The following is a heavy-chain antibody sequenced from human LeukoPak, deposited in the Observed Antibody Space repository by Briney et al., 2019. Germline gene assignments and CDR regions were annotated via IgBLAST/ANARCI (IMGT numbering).Heavy chain of an antibody. V-gene: IGHV4-39*01. CDR1: GGSISSSSYY. CDR2: IYCSGST. D-gene: IGHD3-3*01. CDR3: ARLSTYYDFWSGYLNWFDP. Sequence: SGTLSLTCTVSGGSISSSSYYWGWIRQPPGKGLEWIGSIYCSGSTYYNPSLKSRVTISVDTSKNQFSLKLSSVTAADTAVYYCARLSTYYDFWSGYLNWFDPWGQGTLVTVSS. J-gene: IGHJ5*02.